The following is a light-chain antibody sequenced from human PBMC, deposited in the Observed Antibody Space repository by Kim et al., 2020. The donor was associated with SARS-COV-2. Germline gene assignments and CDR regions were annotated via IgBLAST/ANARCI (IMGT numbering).Light chain of an antibody. Sequence: APGERAALSCGASQSIAGNLAWYQQRSGRPPRLVIYGASTRATGIPARFSGSGSGTEYTITISSLQSEDFAVYYCQQYNDWPPITFGQGTKVDIK. CDR1: QSIAGN. CDR3: QQYNDWPPIT. CDR2: GAS. V-gene: IGKV3-15*01. J-gene: IGKJ1*01.